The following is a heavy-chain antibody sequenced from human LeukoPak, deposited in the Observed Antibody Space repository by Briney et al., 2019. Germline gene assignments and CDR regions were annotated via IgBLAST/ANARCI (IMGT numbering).Heavy chain of an antibody. CDR3: AREEVATIIDY. Sequence: GGSLRLSCAASGFTLSSYSMTWVRQAPGKVLEWVSYISSSSSNIYYADSVKGRFTISRDNAKNSLYLQMNSLRAEDTAVYYCAREEVATIIDYWGQGTLVTVSS. V-gene: IGHV3-48*01. D-gene: IGHD5-12*01. CDR2: ISSSSSNI. CDR1: GFTLSSYS. J-gene: IGHJ4*02.